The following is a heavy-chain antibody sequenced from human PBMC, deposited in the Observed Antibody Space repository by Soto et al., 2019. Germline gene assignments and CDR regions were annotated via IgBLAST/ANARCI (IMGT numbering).Heavy chain of an antibody. CDR1: GYTFTGYY. D-gene: IGHD1-26*01. V-gene: IGHV1-2*02. J-gene: IGHJ4*02. CDR3: ASDMAGRSGSPTGDY. Sequence: QVQLVQSGAEVKKPGASVKVSCKASGYTFTGYYMHWVRQAPGQGLEWMGWINPNSGGTNYAQKFQGRVTMTRDTYISTAYMELSRLRSDDTAVYYCASDMAGRSGSPTGDYWGQGTLVTVSS. CDR2: INPNSGGT.